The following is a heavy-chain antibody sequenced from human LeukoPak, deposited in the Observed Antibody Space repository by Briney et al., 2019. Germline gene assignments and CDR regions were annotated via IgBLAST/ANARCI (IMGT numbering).Heavy chain of an antibody. CDR3: ASRRNYDILTGYPLYYFDY. D-gene: IGHD3-9*01. J-gene: IGHJ4*02. V-gene: IGHV4-34*01. CDR1: GVSFSGYY. Sequence: SETLSLTCAVYGVSFSGYYWSWIRQPPGKGLEWIGEINHSGSTNYNPSLKSRVTISVDTSKNQFSLKLSSVTAADTAVYYCASRRNYDILTGYPLYYFDYWGQGTLVTVSS. CDR2: INHSGST.